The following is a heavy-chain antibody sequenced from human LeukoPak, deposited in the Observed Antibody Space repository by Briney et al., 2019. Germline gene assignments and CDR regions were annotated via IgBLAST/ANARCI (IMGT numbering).Heavy chain of an antibody. J-gene: IGHJ6*02. CDR3: ARPPIYDFWSGYYRGMDV. V-gene: IGHV1-2*02. CDR1: GYTFTGYY. Sequence: ASVKVSCKASGYTFTGYYMHWVRQAPGQGLEWMGWINPNSGGTNYAQKFQGRVTMTRDTSISTAYMELRSLRSDDTAVYYCARPPIYDFWSGYYRGMDVWGQGTTVTVSS. CDR2: INPNSGGT. D-gene: IGHD3-3*01.